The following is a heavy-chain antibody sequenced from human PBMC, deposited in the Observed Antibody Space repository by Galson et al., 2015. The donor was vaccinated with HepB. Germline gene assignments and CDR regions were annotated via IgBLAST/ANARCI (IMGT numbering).Heavy chain of an antibody. CDR3: AHTDFWSGYYGPGWFDP. CDR1: GFSLSTSGVG. V-gene: IGHV2-5*02. CDR2: IYWDDDK. J-gene: IGHJ5*02. Sequence: PALVEPTQTLTLTCTFSGFSLSTSGVGVGWIRQPPGKALEWLALIYWDDDKRYSPSLKSRLTITKDTSKNQVVLTMTNMDPVDTATYYCAHTDFWSGYYGPGWFDPWGQGTLVTVSS. D-gene: IGHD3-3*01.